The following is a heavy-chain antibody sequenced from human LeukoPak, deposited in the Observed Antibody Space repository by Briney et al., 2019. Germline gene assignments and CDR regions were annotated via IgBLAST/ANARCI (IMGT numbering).Heavy chain of an antibody. Sequence: GGSLRLSCAASGFTFSSYWMSWVRQAPGKGLEWVANIKQDGSEKYYVDSVKGRFTISRDNAKNSLHLQMNSLRAEDTAVYYCARELYGDPHYGMDVWGQGTTVTVSS. CDR2: IKQDGSEK. CDR3: ARELYGDPHYGMDV. J-gene: IGHJ6*02. D-gene: IGHD4-17*01. CDR1: GFTFSSYW. V-gene: IGHV3-7*05.